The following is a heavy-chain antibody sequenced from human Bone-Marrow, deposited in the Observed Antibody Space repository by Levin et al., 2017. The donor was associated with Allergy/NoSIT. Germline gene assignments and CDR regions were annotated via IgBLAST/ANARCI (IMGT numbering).Heavy chain of an antibody. J-gene: IGHJ2*01. CDR3: ARDAAGVHSTPYWYFDL. CDR2: TRNKANSYTT. CDR1: GFTFSDHY. D-gene: IGHD3-10*01. Sequence: GGSLRLSCAASGFTFSDHYMDWVRQAPGKGLEWVGRTRNKANSYTTEYAASVKGRFTISRDDSKNSLYLQMNSLKTEDTAVYYCARDAAGVHSTPYWYFDLWGRGTLVTVSS. V-gene: IGHV3-72*01.